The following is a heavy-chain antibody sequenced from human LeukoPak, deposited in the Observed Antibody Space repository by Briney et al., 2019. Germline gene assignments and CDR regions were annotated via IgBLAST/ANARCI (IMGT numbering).Heavy chain of an antibody. V-gene: IGHV1-18*01. CDR1: GYTFTSYG. CDR2: ISAYNGNT. CDR3: ARRKTTYYYDSSGYSDY. J-gene: IGHJ4*02. D-gene: IGHD3-22*01. Sequence: ASVKVSCKAPGYTFTSYGISWVRQAPGQGLEWMGWISAYNGNTNYAQKLQGRVTMTTDTSTSTAYMELRSLRSDDTAVYYCARRKTTYYYDSSGYSDYWGQGTLVTVSS.